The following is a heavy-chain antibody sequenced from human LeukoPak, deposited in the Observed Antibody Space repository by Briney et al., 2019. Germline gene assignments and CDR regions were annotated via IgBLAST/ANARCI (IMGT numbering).Heavy chain of an antibody. CDR1: GFTLSNYW. D-gene: IGHD6-19*01. J-gene: IGHJ4*02. Sequence: GGSLRLSCAASGFTLSNYWMSWVRQAPGKGLEWVANIKQDGSAKYYVDFVKGRFTISRDNAKNSLYLQMDSLRAEDTAVYYCARIKDSSTRFDYWGQGTLVTVSS. CDR3: ARIKDSSTRFDY. CDR2: IKQDGSAK. V-gene: IGHV3-7*01.